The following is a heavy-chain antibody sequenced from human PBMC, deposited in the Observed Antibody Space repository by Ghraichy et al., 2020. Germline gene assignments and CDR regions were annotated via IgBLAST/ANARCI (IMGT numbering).Heavy chain of an antibody. D-gene: IGHD6-13*01. CDR1: GGSISSSSYY. CDR2: IYYSGST. CDR3: ARHFGSIGSSSWYPDSLNWFDP. J-gene: IGHJ5*02. Sequence: SETLSLTCTVSGGSISSSSYYWGWIRQPPGKGLEWIGSIYYSGSTYYNPSLKSRVTISVDTYKNQFSLKLSSVIAADTAVYYCARHFGSIGSSSWYPDSLNWFDPWGQGTLVTVSS. V-gene: IGHV4-39*01.